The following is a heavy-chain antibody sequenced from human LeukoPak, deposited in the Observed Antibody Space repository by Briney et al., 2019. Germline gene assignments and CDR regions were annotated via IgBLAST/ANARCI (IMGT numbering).Heavy chain of an antibody. Sequence: GGSLRLSCAASGFTVSSNCIWVRQAPGKGLEWVSVIYSGGSTYYADSVKGRFTISRDNSKNTLYLQMNSLRAEDTAVYYCARRAGAYSHPYDYWGQGTLVTVSS. J-gene: IGHJ4*02. CDR3: ARRAGAYSHPYDY. CDR1: GFTVSSNC. D-gene: IGHD4/OR15-4a*01. V-gene: IGHV3-53*01. CDR2: IYSGGST.